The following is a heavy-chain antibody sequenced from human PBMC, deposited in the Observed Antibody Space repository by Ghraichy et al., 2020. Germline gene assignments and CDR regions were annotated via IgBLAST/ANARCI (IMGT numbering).Heavy chain of an antibody. CDR2: ISWNSGSI. J-gene: IGHJ1*01. CDR1: GFTFDDYA. Sequence: GGSLRLSCAASGFTFDDYAMHWVRQAPGKGLEWVSGISWNSGSIGYADSVKGRFTISRDNAKNSLYLQMNSLRAEDTALYYCAKDKGNGYCSGGSCSAEYFQHWGQGTLVTVSS. CDR3: AKDKGNGYCSGGSCSAEYFQH. D-gene: IGHD2-15*01. V-gene: IGHV3-9*01.